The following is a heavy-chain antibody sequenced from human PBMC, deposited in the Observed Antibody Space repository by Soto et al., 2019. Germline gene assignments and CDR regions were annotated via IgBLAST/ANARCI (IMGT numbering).Heavy chain of an antibody. CDR2: ISAYNGNT. J-gene: IGHJ5*02. D-gene: IGHD6-13*01. V-gene: IGHV1-18*01. CDR1: VYTFTSYG. Sequence: ASVKVSCKASVYTFTSYGISWVRQAPGQGLEGMGWISAYNGNTNYAQKLQGRVTMTTDTSTSTAYMELRRLRSDDTAVYYCARIAAAGTWNWLDPWGQGTLVTVSS. CDR3: ARIAAAGTWNWLDP.